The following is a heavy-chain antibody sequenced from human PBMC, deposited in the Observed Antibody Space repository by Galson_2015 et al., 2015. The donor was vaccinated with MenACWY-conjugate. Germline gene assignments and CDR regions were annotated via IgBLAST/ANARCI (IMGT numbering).Heavy chain of an antibody. CDR2: ISLSGSTV. CDR1: GFTFGHHS. J-gene: IGHJ6*02. V-gene: IGHV3-48*02. D-gene: IGHD3-16*01. Sequence: SLRLSCAASGFTFGHHSMNWVRQAPGKGLEWISFISLSGSTVHYADSVKGRFNISRDHAKKSLFLQMNSLRDEDTAVYFCARRQRIITYAADGGVDGMDVWGQGTTVIVSS. CDR3: ARRQRIITYAADGGVDGMDV.